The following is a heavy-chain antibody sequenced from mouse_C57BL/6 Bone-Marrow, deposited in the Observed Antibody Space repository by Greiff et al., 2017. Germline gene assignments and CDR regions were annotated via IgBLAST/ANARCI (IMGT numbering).Heavy chain of an antibody. CDR2: IYPRSGNT. Sequence: QVQLQQSGAELARPGASVKLYCKASGCTFTSYGISWVKQRTGQGLEWIGEIYPRSGNTYFNEKFKGKATLTADKSSSTAYMELRSLTSEDSAVYFCAREGDYDVMDYWGQGTSVTVSS. J-gene: IGHJ4*01. CDR1: GCTFTSYG. V-gene: IGHV1-81*01. CDR3: AREGDYDVMDY. D-gene: IGHD2-4*01.